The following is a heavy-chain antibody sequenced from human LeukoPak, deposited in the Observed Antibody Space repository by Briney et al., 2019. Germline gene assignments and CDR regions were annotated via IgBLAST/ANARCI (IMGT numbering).Heavy chain of an antibody. D-gene: IGHD3-10*01. CDR3: ARHARYRSGEDWFDP. Sequence: PSETLSLTCTVSGVSIRSSNYFWAWIRQPPGKGLEWFGSTSYSEGTHYNPSLKSRLIMNIDTSKNQFSLKLSSVTAADTALYYCARHARYRSGEDWFDPWGQGTLVTVSS. V-gene: IGHV4-39*01. CDR1: GVSIRSSNYF. J-gene: IGHJ5*02. CDR2: TSYSEGT.